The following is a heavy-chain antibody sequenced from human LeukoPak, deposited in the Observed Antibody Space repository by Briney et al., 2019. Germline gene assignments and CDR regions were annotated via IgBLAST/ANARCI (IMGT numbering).Heavy chain of an antibody. CDR1: KSTFSTSA. D-gene: IGHD3-9*01. CDR3: AKESQTYYDIMTGYPNYYFDY. Sequence: GGSLRLSCAASKSTFSTSAMSWVRQAPGKGLEWVSAISGSGANTYYVDSVKGRFTISRDNSKNTLYLEMSSLRSDDTAVYYCAKESQTYYDIMTGYPNYYFDYWGQGTLVTVSS. V-gene: IGHV3-23*01. J-gene: IGHJ4*02. CDR2: ISGSGANT.